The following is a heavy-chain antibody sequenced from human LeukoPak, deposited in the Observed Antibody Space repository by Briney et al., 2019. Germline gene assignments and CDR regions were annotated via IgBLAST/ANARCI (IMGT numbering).Heavy chain of an antibody. D-gene: IGHD2-2*01. CDR3: ARHFGRYCSSNSCPFDY. Sequence: GESLKISCTGSGYTFTSYWIGWARQMPGEGLEWMGIIYPGDSDTRYSPSFQGQVSISVDKSATTAYRQWSSLKASDSAMYYCARHFGRYCSSNSCPFDYWGQGTLVTVSS. CDR2: IYPGDSDT. CDR1: GYTFTSYW. J-gene: IGHJ4*01. V-gene: IGHV5-51*01.